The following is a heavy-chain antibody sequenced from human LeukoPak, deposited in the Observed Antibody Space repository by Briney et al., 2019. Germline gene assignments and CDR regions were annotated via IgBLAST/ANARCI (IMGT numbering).Heavy chain of an antibody. CDR3: AREVVAAAGFPAYYFDY. J-gene: IGHJ4*02. CDR2: ISSSGSTI. CDR1: GFTFSSYE. V-gene: IGHV3-48*03. Sequence: GGSLRLSCAASGFTFSSYEMNWVRQAPGKGLEWVSYISSSGSTIYYADSVKGRFTISRDNAKNSLYLQMNSLRAEDTAVYYCAREVVAAAGFPAYYFDYWGQGTQVTVSS. D-gene: IGHD6-13*01.